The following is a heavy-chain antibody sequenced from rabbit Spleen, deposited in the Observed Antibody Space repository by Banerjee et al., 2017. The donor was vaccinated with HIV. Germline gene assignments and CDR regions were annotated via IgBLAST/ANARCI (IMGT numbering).Heavy chain of an antibody. CDR2: INTATGKA. D-gene: IGHD1-1*01. Sequence: QEQLEESGGGLVKPEGSLTLTCKASGFSFSDTDVMCWVRQAPGKGLEWIACINTATGKAVYASWAKGRFTISKTSSTTVTLQMTSLTAADTATYFCARDLVGVIGWNFYLWGQGTLVTVS. CDR1: GFSFSDTDV. J-gene: IGHJ4*01. V-gene: IGHV1S45*01. CDR3: ARDLVGVIGWNFYL.